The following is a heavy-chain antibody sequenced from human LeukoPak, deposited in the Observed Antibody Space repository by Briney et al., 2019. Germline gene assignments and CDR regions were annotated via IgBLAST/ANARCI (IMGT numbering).Heavy chain of an antibody. V-gene: IGHV4-39*01. CDR3: ARPAGAGLAAAGFWYFDL. CDR1: GGSISSSSYY. D-gene: IGHD6-13*01. Sequence: SETLSLTRTVSGGSISSSSYYWGWIRQPPGKGLEWIGSIYYSGSTYYNPSPKSRVTISLDTSKNQFSLKLSSVTAADTAVYYCARPAGAGLAAAGFWYFDLWGRGTLVTVSS. CDR2: IYYSGST. J-gene: IGHJ2*01.